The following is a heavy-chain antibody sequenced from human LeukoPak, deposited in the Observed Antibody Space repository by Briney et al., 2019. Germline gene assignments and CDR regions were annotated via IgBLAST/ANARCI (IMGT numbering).Heavy chain of an antibody. J-gene: IGHJ4*02. CDR1: GFSFSHHW. CDR2: IKEDGYAK. CDR3: ARDEYCTNGVCYNFDY. D-gene: IGHD2-8*01. V-gene: IGHV3-7*01. Sequence: GGSLRLSRAASGFSFSHHWMSWVRQAPGQGLEWVADIKEDGYAKYHVDPVKGRFAISRDNGKTSLYLQMNSLRAEDTAVYYCARDEYCTNGVCYNFDYWGQGTLVTVSS.